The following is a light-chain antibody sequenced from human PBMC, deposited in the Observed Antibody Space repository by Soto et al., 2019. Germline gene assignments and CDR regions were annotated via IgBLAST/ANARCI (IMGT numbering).Light chain of an antibody. V-gene: IGLV1-40*01. CDR1: SANIGTGYD. Sequence: QSVLTQPPSVSGAPGQRVTISCTGRSANIGTGYDVHWYQQLPGTAPKLLIYGNNNRPSGVPDRISGSKSGTSASLAITGLQAEDEADYYCQSYDSSLSGWVLGGGTQLTVL. CDR2: GNN. J-gene: IGLJ7*01. CDR3: QSYDSSLSGWV.